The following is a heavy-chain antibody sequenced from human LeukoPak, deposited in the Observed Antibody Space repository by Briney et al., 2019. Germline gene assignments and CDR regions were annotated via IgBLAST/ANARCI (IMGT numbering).Heavy chain of an antibody. V-gene: IGHV5-51*01. CDR3: ARHIGYYDSSALSKDY. Sequence: GESLKISCKGSGYSFTSYWIGWVRQMPGKGLEWMGIIYPGDSDTRYSPSFQGQVTISADKSISTAYLQWSSLKASDTAMYYCARHIGYYDSSALSKDYWGQGTPVTVSS. CDR1: GYSFTSYW. CDR2: IYPGDSDT. D-gene: IGHD3-22*01. J-gene: IGHJ4*02.